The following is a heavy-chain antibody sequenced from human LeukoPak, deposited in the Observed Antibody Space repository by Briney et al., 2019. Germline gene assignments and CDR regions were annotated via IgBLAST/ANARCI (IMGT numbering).Heavy chain of an antibody. CDR3: ARDMQLST. CDR2: ISYSGANS. Sequence: SGGSLRLSCAASGFTFSGSAMSWVRQAPGEGLEWVSLISYSGANSYYTDSVRGRYTISRDNSKDTLFLQMNNLRAEDTAIYYCARDMQLSTWGLGTMVTVSS. D-gene: IGHD3-16*02. V-gene: IGHV3-23*01. CDR1: GFTFSGSA. J-gene: IGHJ3*01.